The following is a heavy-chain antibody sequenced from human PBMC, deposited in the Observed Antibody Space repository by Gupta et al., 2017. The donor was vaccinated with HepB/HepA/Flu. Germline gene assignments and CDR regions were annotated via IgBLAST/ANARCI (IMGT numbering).Heavy chain of an antibody. CDR3: ARWVTTVTTFAFDV. J-gene: IGHJ3*01. V-gene: IGHV5-51*01. Sequence: EVQVVQSGAEVKKPGESLRISCKGSGYRFDSFWIGWVRQMPGKGLEWMGIIYPGDSETRYSPSFQGQVTISADKSTGTAYLQWSSLKASDTAMYFCARWVTTVTTFAFDVWGPGTMVTVSS. CDR2: IYPGDSET. D-gene: IGHD4-17*01. CDR1: GYRFDSFW.